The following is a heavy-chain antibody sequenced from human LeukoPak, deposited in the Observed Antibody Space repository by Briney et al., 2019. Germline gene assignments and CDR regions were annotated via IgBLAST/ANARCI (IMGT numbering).Heavy chain of an antibody. CDR1: GGSVSSSSYY. V-gene: IGHV4-39*01. CDR3: ARLRVEAQSYFDY. CDR2: IYYSGST. D-gene: IGHD2-15*01. Sequence: PSETLSLTCTVSGGSVSSSSYYWGWNRQPPGKGLEWMGTIYYSGSTYYNPSLKSRVTISVDTSKNQFSLKLSSVTAADTAVYYCARLRVEAQSYFDYWGQGTLVTVSS. J-gene: IGHJ4*02.